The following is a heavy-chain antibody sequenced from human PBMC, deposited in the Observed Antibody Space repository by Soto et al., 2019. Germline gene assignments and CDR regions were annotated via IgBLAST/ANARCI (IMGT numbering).Heavy chain of an antibody. D-gene: IGHD3-22*01. CDR2: INAGNGNT. Sequence: ASVKVSCKASGYTFTSYAMHWVRQAPGQRLEWMGWINAGNGNTKYSQKFQGRVTITRDTSASTAYIELSSRRSEDTAVYYCATSYSSGYSLQKQFDYWGQGTLVTVYS. V-gene: IGHV1-3*01. CDR3: ATSYSSGYSLQKQFDY. CDR1: GYTFTSYA. J-gene: IGHJ4*02.